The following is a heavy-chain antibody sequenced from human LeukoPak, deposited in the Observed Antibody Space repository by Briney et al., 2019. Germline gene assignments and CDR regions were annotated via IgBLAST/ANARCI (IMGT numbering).Heavy chain of an antibody. CDR2: ISGSGGST. V-gene: IGHV3-23*01. J-gene: IGHJ3*02. CDR3: AKRGRQWLVGSWDDI. CDR1: GFTLSSYA. Sequence: GGSLRLSCAASGFTLSSYAMSWVRQAPGEGLEWVSAISGSGGSTYYADSVKGRFTISRDNSKNTLYLQMNSQRAEDTAAYYCAKRGRQWLVGSWDDIWGQGTMVTVSS. D-gene: IGHD6-19*01.